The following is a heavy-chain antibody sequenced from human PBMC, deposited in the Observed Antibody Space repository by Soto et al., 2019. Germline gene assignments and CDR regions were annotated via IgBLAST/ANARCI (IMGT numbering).Heavy chain of an antibody. V-gene: IGHV1-69*06. CDR2: IIPIFGTA. Sequence: QVQLVQSGAEVKKPGSSVKVSCKASGGTFSSYAISWVRQAPGQGLEWMGGIIPIFGTANYAQKFQGRVTITADKSTSTAYMELSSLRSEDTAVYYCARDLYYGDYPSGYYGMDVWGQGTTVTVSS. J-gene: IGHJ6*02. CDR3: ARDLYYGDYPSGYYGMDV. D-gene: IGHD4-17*01. CDR1: GGTFSSYA.